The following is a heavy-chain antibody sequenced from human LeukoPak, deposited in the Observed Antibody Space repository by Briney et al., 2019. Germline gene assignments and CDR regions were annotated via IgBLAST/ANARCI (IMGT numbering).Heavy chain of an antibody. Sequence: PGGSPRLSCAASGFTVSSNYMSWVRQAPGKGLEWVSVIYSGGSTYYADSVKGRFTISRDNSKNTLYLQMNSLRAEDTAGYYCARAPSVTPYFDYWGQGTLVTVSS. J-gene: IGHJ4*02. CDR2: IYSGGST. D-gene: IGHD4-23*01. V-gene: IGHV3-66*02. CDR3: ARAPSVTPYFDY. CDR1: GFTVSSNY.